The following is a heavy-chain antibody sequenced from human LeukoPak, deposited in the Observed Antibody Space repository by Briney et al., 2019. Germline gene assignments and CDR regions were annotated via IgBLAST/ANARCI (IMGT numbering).Heavy chain of an antibody. D-gene: IGHD3-22*01. CDR1: GGSISSYY. Sequence: PSETLSLTCTVSGGSISSYYWSWIRQPPGEGLEWIGYIYYSGSTYYSPSLKSRVTISLDTSRNQFSLKLNSVTAADTAVYYCAKSNGYGLIDIWGQGTMVTVSS. J-gene: IGHJ3*02. CDR3: AKSNGYGLIDI. V-gene: IGHV4-59*12. CDR2: IYYSGST.